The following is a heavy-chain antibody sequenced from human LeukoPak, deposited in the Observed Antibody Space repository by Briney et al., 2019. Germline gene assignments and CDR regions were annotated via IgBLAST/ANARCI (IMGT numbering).Heavy chain of an antibody. CDR1: GGTFSSYA. CDR2: IIPIFGTA. D-gene: IGHD2-2*02. J-gene: IGHJ3*02. Sequence: ASVKVSCKASGGTFSSYAISWVRQAPGQGLEWMGGIIPIFGTANYAQKFQGRVTITADESTSTAYMELSSLRSEDTAVYYCARVYCSSTSCYTKTVGAFDIWGQGTMVTVSS. CDR3: ARVYCSSTSCYTKTVGAFDI. V-gene: IGHV1-69*13.